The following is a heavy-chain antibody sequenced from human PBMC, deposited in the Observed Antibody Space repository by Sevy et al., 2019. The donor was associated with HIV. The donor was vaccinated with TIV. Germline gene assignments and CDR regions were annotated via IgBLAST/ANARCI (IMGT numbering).Heavy chain of an antibody. V-gene: IGHV5-51*01. CDR1: GYSFTSYW. CDR3: ARRGEMGDYYYGMDV. CDR2: IYPGDSDT. J-gene: IGHJ6*02. D-gene: IGHD1-26*01. Sequence: GESLKISCKGFGYSFTSYWIGWVRQMPGKGLEWMGIIYPGDSDTRYSPSFEGQVTISADKSISTAYLHWSSLKASDTAMYYCARRGEMGDYYYGMDVWGQGTTVTVSS.